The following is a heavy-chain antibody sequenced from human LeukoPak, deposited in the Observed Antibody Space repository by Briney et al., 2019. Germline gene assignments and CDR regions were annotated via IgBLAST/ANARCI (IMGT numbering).Heavy chain of an antibody. V-gene: IGHV3-23*01. J-gene: IGHJ4*02. D-gene: IGHD2-15*01. CDR1: GFTFSSYA. Sequence: PGGSLRLSCAASGFTFSSYAMSWVRQAPGKGLEWVSAISGSGDSTYYADSVKSRFTISRDNSKNTLYLQMNALRAEDTAVYYCAKTVVAHLPYYFDYWGQGTLVTVSS. CDR2: ISGSGDST. CDR3: AKTVVAHLPYYFDY.